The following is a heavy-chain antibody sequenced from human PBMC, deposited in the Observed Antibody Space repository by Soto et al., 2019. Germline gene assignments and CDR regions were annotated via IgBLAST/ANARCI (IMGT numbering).Heavy chain of an antibody. D-gene: IGHD3-9*01. J-gene: IGHJ4*02. CDR3: AKLGLVLRYFDWLSIFDY. Sequence: GGSLRLSCAASGFTFSSYAMSWVRQAPGKGLEWVSAISGSGGSTSYADSVKGRFTISRDNSKNTLYLQMNSLRAEDTAVYYCAKLGLVLRYFDWLSIFDYWGQGTLVTVSS. CDR2: ISGSGGST. V-gene: IGHV3-23*01. CDR1: GFTFSSYA.